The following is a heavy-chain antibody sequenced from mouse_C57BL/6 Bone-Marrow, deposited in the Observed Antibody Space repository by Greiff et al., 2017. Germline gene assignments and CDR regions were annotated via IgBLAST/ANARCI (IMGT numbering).Heavy chain of an antibody. CDR2: ISNGGGST. CDR1: GFTFSDYY. CDR3: ARPCYYYYAMDY. J-gene: IGHJ4*01. V-gene: IGHV5-12*01. D-gene: IGHD1-1*01. Sequence: EVTLVESGGGLVQPGGSLKLSCAASGFTFSDYYMYWVRQTPEKRLEWVAYISNGGGSTYYPDTVKGRFTISRDNAKNPLYLQMSRLKSEDTAMYYCARPCYYYYAMDYWGQGTSVTVSS.